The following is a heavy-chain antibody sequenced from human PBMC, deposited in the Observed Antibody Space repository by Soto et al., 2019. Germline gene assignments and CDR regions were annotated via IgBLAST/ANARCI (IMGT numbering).Heavy chain of an antibody. CDR3: ARQRDSSGYYLFGAGLYYFDY. Sequence: QLQLQESGPGLVKPSETLSLTCTVSGGSISSSSYYWGWIRQPPGKGLEWIGSIYYSGSTYYNPSLKSRVTISVDTSKNQFSLKLSSVTAADTAVYYCARQRDSSGYYLFGAGLYYFDYWGQGTLVTVSS. V-gene: IGHV4-39*01. CDR2: IYYSGST. D-gene: IGHD3-22*01. CDR1: GGSISSSSYY. J-gene: IGHJ4*02.